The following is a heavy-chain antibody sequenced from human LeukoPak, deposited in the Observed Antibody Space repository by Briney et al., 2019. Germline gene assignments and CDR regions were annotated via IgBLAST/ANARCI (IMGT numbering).Heavy chain of an antibody. J-gene: IGHJ5*02. D-gene: IGHD5-18*01. CDR2: IYYSGTT. CDR3: XXXAGGFSYYNWFDP. Sequence: SETLSLTCTVSGGSISSSPYYWGWIRQPPGKGLEWIGSIYYSGTTHYSPSLESRVTISVDTSKNQFSLKLASVTAADTAIYXXXXXAGGFSYYNWFDPWGQGTLVTVSS. CDR1: GGSISSSPYY. V-gene: IGHV4-39*07.